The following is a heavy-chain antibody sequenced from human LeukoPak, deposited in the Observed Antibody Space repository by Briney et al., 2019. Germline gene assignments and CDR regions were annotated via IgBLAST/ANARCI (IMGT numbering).Heavy chain of an antibody. J-gene: IGHJ3*02. CDR2: IIPIFGTA. CDR3: ARESEVKAFDI. V-gene: IGHV1-69*05. CDR1: GGTFTSYA. Sequence: GSSVKVSCKASGGTFTSYAISWVGRAPGQGLGGMEGIIPIFGTANYAQKFQGRVTITTDESTSTAYMELSSLRSEDTAVYYCARESEVKAFDIWGQGTMVTVSS. D-gene: IGHD2-21*01.